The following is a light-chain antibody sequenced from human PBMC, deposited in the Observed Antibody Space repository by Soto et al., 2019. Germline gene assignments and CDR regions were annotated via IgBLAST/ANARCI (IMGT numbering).Light chain of an antibody. CDR1: QSVSSN. V-gene: IGKV3-15*01. CDR3: QQYNGWPPYT. J-gene: IGKJ2*01. Sequence: EIVMTQSPATLSVSPGERATLSCRASQSVSSNLAWHQQKPGQAPRLLIYGASTRATGIPARFSGSGSGTEFTLTISSLQSEDFAVYYCQQYNGWPPYTFGQGTKLEIK. CDR2: GAS.